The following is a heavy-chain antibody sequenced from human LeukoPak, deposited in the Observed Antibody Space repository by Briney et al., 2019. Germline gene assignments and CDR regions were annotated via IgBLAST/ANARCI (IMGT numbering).Heavy chain of an antibody. CDR2: IYPGDSDT. J-gene: IGHJ4*02. CDR1: GYSFTNYW. Sequence: GESLKISCKGSGYSFTNYWIGWVRQMPGKGPEWMGIIYPGDSDTRYSPSFQGQVTISADKSISTAYLQWSSLKASDTAMYYCARQEQYSSSWYDYWGQGTLVTVSS. D-gene: IGHD6-13*01. CDR3: ARQEQYSSSWYDY. V-gene: IGHV5-51*01.